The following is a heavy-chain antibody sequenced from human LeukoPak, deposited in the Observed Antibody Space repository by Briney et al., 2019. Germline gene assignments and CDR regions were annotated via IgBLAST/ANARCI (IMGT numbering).Heavy chain of an antibody. CDR2: IYYSGST. J-gene: IGHJ5*02. V-gene: IGHV4-39*01. Sequence: PSETLSLTSTVSGGPISSSSYYWGWLRQPPGKGLEWIGSIYYSGSTYYNPSLKSRVTISVDTSKNQFSLKLSSVTAADTAVYYCATMGAHSGSYVWFDPWGQGTLVTVSS. CDR3: ATMGAHSGSYVWFDP. CDR1: GGPISSSSYY. D-gene: IGHD1-26*01.